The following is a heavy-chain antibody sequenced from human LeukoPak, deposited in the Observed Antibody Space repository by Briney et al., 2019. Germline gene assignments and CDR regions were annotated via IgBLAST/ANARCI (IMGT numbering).Heavy chain of an antibody. V-gene: IGHV3-23*01. J-gene: IGHJ4*02. D-gene: IGHD2-2*01. Sequence: PGGSLRLSCAASGFSFSSYAINWVRQVPGKGLEWVSAISGSGGATYYADSVKGRFTISRDNSKNTLYLQMNSLRAEDTAVYYCARVGAGYCSSTSCTDYWGQGTLVTVSS. CDR1: GFSFSSYA. CDR2: ISGSGGAT. CDR3: ARVGAGYCSSTSCTDY.